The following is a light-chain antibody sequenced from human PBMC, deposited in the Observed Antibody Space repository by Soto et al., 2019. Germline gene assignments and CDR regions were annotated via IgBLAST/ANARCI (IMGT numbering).Light chain of an antibody. CDR1: QSVSSC. CDR2: DAS. CDR3: QQCSNWPLT. Sequence: EVVLSQSPSTLSLSTGERATLSCRASQSVSSCLAWYQQKPGQAPRLLIYDASNRATGIPARFSGSGSGTDFTLTVSNLESEDFAVYYCQQCSNWPLTFGGGTKVAIK. J-gene: IGKJ4*01. V-gene: IGKV3-11*01.